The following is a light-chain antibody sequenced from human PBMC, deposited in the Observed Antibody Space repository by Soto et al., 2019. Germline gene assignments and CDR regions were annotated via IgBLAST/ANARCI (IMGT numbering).Light chain of an antibody. CDR1: QGISSY. J-gene: IGKJ1*01. CDR2: AAS. Sequence: DIHMTQSPSTLSASVGDRVTITCRASQGISSYLAWYQQKPGKAPKLLIYAASSVQSGVPSRFSGSGSGTDFTLTISCLQSEDFATYYCQQYYSYPRTLGQGTKVDNK. CDR3: QQYYSYPRT. V-gene: IGKV1-9*01.